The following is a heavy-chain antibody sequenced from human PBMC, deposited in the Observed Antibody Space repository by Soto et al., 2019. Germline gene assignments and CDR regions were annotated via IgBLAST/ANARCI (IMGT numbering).Heavy chain of an antibody. CDR2: IHYGGSN. J-gene: IGHJ3*02. V-gene: IGHV4-59*11. CDR3: ARSAATDGGAAFDI. Sequence: QVQLQESGPGLVKPSETLSLSCAVSGGSLTSHYWGWVRQPPGRGLEWIGFIHYGGSNFYDPSLTSRVPISLDRSRDQSSLTLTSVSAADTAMYYCARSAATDGGAAFDIWGQGTMVTVSS. D-gene: IGHD6-25*01. CDR1: GGSLTSHY.